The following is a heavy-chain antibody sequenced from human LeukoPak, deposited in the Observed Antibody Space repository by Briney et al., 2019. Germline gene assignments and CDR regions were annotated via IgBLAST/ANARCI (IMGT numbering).Heavy chain of an antibody. CDR3: ARGLPGIYAAY. CDR2: INHSGST. V-gene: IGHV4-34*01. Sequence: PSETLSLTCAVYGGSFGGNYWSWIRQPPGKGLEWIGEINHSGSTNYNPSLKSRVTISVDTSKNQFSLKLSSVTAADTAVYYCARGLPGIYAAYWGQGTLVTVSS. CDR1: GGSFGGNY. J-gene: IGHJ4*02. D-gene: IGHD5-12*01.